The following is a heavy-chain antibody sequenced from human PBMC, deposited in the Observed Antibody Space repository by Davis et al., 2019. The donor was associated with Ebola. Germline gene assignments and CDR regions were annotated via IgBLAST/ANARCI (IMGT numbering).Heavy chain of an antibody. Sequence: AASVKVSCKASGYTFTGYYMHWVXXXXXXXXXXXXXFNPYSGGTTYAQKFQGRVTITADKSTSTAYMELSSLRSEDTAVYYCASSSIAARPDWFDPWGQGTLVTVSS. CDR1: GYTFTGYY. J-gene: IGHJ5*02. V-gene: IGHV1-2*02. D-gene: IGHD6-6*01. CDR2: FNPYSGGT. CDR3: ASSSIAARPDWFDP.